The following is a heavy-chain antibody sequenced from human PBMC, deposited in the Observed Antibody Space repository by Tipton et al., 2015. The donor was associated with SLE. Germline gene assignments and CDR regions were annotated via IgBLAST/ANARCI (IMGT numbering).Heavy chain of an antibody. CDR2: IYSGGRT. D-gene: IGHD6-19*01. Sequence: QLVQSGGGSVQPGGSLRLSCAASGFTVSNNFMSWVRQAPGKGLELVSVIYSGGRTYYADSVKGRFTISRLNAKNSLYLQMNSLRAEDTAIYYCARDYTSGWDDAFDFWGQGTMVAVSS. J-gene: IGHJ3*01. CDR3: ARDYTSGWDDAFDF. V-gene: IGHV3-53*04. CDR1: GFTVSNNF.